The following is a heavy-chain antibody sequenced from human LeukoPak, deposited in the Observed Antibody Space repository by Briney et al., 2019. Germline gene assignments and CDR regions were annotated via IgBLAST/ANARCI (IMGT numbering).Heavy chain of an antibody. CDR1: GGSFSGYY. CDR3: ARGKPVTIFGVVPAAFDI. CDR2: INHSGST. J-gene: IGHJ3*02. Sequence: SETLSLTCAVYGGSFSGYYWSWIRQPPGKGLEWMGEINHSGSTNYNPSLKSRVTISVDTSKNQFSLKLSSVTAADTAVYYCARGKPVTIFGVVPAAFDIWGQGTMVTVSS. V-gene: IGHV4-34*01. D-gene: IGHD3-3*01.